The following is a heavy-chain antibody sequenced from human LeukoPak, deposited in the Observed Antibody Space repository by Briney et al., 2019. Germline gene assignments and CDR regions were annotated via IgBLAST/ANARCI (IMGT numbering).Heavy chain of an antibody. Sequence: GGPLRLSCAASGFTFSSYAMHWVRQAPGKGLEWVAVISYDGSNKYYADSVKGRFTISRDNSKNTLYLQMNSLRAEDTAVYYCARDYCSSTSCYTNPFDYWGQGTLVTVSS. CDR3: ARDYCSSTSCYTNPFDY. CDR2: ISYDGSNK. CDR1: GFTFSSYA. D-gene: IGHD2-2*02. V-gene: IGHV3-30-3*01. J-gene: IGHJ4*02.